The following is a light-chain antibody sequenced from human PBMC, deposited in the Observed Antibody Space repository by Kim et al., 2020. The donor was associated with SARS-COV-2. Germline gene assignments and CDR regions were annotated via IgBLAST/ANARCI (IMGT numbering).Light chain of an antibody. CDR3: SSYTSSSTYD. CDR1: SSDVGGYNY. J-gene: IGLJ1*01. CDR2: DVS. Sequence: QSALTQPASVSGSPGQSITISCTGTSSDVGGYNYVSWYQQHPGKASKLMIYDVSKRPSGVSNHFSGSKSGNTASLTISGLQAEDEADYYCSSYTSSSTYDFGTGTKVTVL. V-gene: IGLV2-14*01.